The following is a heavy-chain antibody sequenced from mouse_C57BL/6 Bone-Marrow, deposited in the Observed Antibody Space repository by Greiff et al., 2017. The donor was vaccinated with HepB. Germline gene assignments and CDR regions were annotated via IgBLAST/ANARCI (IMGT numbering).Heavy chain of an antibody. J-gene: IGHJ3*01. Sequence: QVQLKQSGPGILQPSQTLSLTCSFSGFSLSTFGMGVGWIRQPSGKGLEWLAHIWWDDDKYYNPALKSRLPISKDTSKNQVFLKIANVDTADTATYYCARMRAERGLRVAYWGQGTLVTVSA. CDR2: IWWDDDK. V-gene: IGHV8-8*01. CDR1: GFSLSTFGMG. D-gene: IGHD2-4*01. CDR3: ARMRAERGLRVAY.